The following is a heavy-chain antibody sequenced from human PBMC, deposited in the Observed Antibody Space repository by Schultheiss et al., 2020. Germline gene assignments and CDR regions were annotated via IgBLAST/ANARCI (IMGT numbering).Heavy chain of an antibody. V-gene: IGHV4-39*07. D-gene: IGHD4-23*01. J-gene: IGHJ4*02. Sequence: SETLSLTCTVSGGSISSGGYYWSWIRQPPGKGLEWIGSIYYSGSTYYNPSLKSRVTISVDTSKNQFSLKLSSVTAADTAVYYCARGHDYGGSFDYWGQGTVVTVSS. CDR3: ARGHDYGGSFDY. CDR1: GGSISSGGYY. CDR2: IYYSGST.